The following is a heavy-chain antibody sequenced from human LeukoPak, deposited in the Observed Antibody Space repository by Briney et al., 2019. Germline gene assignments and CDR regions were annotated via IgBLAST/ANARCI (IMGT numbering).Heavy chain of an antibody. D-gene: IGHD6-19*01. CDR1: GFTFSSYS. J-gene: IGHJ4*02. V-gene: IGHV3-48*01. CDR2: ISSSSTI. CDR3: ARGSHSSGWHYLFDY. Sequence: PGGSLRLSCAASGFTFSSYSMNWVRQAPGKGLEWVSYISSSSTIYYADSVKGRFTISRDNAKNSLYLQMNSLRAEDTAVYYCARGSHSSGWHYLFDYRGQGTLVTVPS.